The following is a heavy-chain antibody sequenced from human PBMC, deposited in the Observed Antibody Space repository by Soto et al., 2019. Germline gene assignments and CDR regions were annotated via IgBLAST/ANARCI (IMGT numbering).Heavy chain of an antibody. Sequence: ASVKVSCKVSGYTFTSYGISWVRQAPGQGLEWMGWISAYNGNTNYAQKLQGRVTMTTDTSTSTAYMELRSLRSDDTAVYYCARDRDTAMVTSWFDPWGQGTLVTVSS. CDR3: ARDRDTAMVTSWFDP. D-gene: IGHD5-18*01. V-gene: IGHV1-18*01. CDR2: ISAYNGNT. J-gene: IGHJ5*02. CDR1: GYTFTSYG.